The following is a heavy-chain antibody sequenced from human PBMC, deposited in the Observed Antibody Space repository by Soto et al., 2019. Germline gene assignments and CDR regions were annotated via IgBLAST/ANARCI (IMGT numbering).Heavy chain of an antibody. CDR3: ARERTSKGGMDI. J-gene: IGHJ6*02. CDR1: GFTFSSDW. Sequence: GGSLRLSCAASGFTFSSDWMNWVRQSPGKGLEWVSRIISGGTRATYADFVKGRFTITRDNAKNTLYLQMHSLTADDTAVYYCARERTSKGGMDIWGQGTKVTASS. V-gene: IGHV3-74*01. CDR2: IISGGTRA.